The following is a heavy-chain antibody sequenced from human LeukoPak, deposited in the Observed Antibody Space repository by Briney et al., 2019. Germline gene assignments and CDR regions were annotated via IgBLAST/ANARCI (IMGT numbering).Heavy chain of an antibody. J-gene: IGHJ4*02. V-gene: IGHV4-59*01. D-gene: IGHD3-16*02. CDR2: IYYSGST. CDR3: ARGSVIRYFDY. CDR1: GGSISSYY. Sequence: SETLSLTCTVSGGSISSYYWSWIRQPPGKGLEWIGYIYYSGSTNYNPSLKSRVTISVDTSKNQFSLKLSSVTAADTAVYYCARGSVIRYFDYWGQGTLVTVSS.